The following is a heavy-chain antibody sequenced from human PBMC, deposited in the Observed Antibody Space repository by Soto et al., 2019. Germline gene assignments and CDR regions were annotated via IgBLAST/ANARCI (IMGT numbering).Heavy chain of an antibody. CDR1: GGSISSSSYY. CDR3: ARRGGYSSSWYNWFDP. D-gene: IGHD6-13*01. Sequence: SETLSLTCTVSGGSISSSSYYWGWIRQPPGKGLEWIGSIYYSGSTYYNPSLKSRVTISVDTSKNQFSLKLSSVTAADTAVYYCARRGGYSSSWYNWFDPWGQGTLVTV. V-gene: IGHV4-39*01. CDR2: IYYSGST. J-gene: IGHJ5*02.